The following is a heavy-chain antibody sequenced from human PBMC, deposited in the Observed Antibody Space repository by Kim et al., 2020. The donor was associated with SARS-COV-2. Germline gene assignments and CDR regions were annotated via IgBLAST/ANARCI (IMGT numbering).Heavy chain of an antibody. D-gene: IGHD3-22*01. Sequence: SVKVSCKASGGTFSSYAISWVRQAPGQGLEWMGGIIPIFGTANYAQKFQGRVTITADESTSTAYMELSSLRSEDTAVYYCASRGSITTHAEYFQHWGQGTLVTVSS. V-gene: IGHV1-69*13. CDR1: GGTFSSYA. CDR3: ASRGSITTHAEYFQH. CDR2: IIPIFGTA. J-gene: IGHJ1*01.